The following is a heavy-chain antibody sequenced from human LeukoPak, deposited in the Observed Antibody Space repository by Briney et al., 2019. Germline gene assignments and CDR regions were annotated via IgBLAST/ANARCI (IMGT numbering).Heavy chain of an antibody. Sequence: GGSLRLSCAASGFSFSTYGMHWVRQAPGKGLEWVAFIQNDGTFKYYADSVKGRFTISRDSSKNTLYLQINSLRAEDTAVYYCAKTGRSSWGFFDYCGQGTLVTVSS. J-gene: IGHJ4*02. V-gene: IGHV3-30*02. CDR1: GFSFSTYG. CDR2: IQNDGTFK. CDR3: AKTGRSSWGFFDY. D-gene: IGHD6-13*01.